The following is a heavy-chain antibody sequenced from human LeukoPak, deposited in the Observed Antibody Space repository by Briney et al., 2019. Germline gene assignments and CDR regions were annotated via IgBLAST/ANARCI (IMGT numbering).Heavy chain of an antibody. D-gene: IGHD3-22*01. CDR3: AIDRIFYDSSGYYPHYYYYGMDV. Sequence: SGTLTLTCTVSGGSISSYYWSCIRQPPGKGLEWIGYIYYSGSTNYNPSLKSRVTISVDTSKNQFSLKLSSVTAADTAVYYCAIDRIFYDSSGYYPHYYYYGMDVWGQGTTVTVSS. J-gene: IGHJ6*02. CDR2: IYYSGST. V-gene: IGHV4-59*01. CDR1: GGSISSYY.